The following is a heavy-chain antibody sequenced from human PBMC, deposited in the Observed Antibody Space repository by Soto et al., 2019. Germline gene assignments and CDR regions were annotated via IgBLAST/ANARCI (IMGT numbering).Heavy chain of an antibody. CDR2: FIPIFRTL. Sequence: QVQLIQSEAEVKKPGSSVRVSCTASGGIFGSHGFSWVRQAPGQRLEWVGGFIPIFRTLTYTEKFQARVRIAADESTITVYVDLSSLTSEDTAVYYCVRDRRIYYSDPHDEFVASDYEVWGQGTMVSVSS. CDR1: GGIFGSHG. CDR3: VRDRRIYYSDPHDEFVASDYEV. D-gene: IGHD3-22*01. J-gene: IGHJ3*01. V-gene: IGHV1-69*01.